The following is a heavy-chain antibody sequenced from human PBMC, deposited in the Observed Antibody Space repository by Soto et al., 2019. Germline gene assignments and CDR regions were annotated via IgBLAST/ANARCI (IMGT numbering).Heavy chain of an antibody. CDR3: ARDLRFLEWLPAPDAFDI. J-gene: IGHJ3*02. D-gene: IGHD3-3*01. Sequence: ASVKVSCKASGYTFTGYYMHWVRQAPGQGLEWMGWINPDSGGTNYAQKFQGRVTMTRKTSISTAYMELSRLRSDDTAVYYCARDLRFLEWLPAPDAFDIWGQGKMVTVSS. CDR1: GYTFTGYY. CDR2: INPDSGGT. V-gene: IGHV1-2*02.